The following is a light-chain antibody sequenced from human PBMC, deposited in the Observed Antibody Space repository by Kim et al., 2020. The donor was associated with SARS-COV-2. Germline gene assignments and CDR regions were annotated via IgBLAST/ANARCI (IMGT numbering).Light chain of an antibody. CDR1: QSVSSN. J-gene: IGKJ2*01. V-gene: IGKV3-15*01. CDR2: GAS. CDR3: QQYNDWLFT. Sequence: SVSPGERATLSCRASQSVSSNFAWYQQKPGQAPRLLIYGASTRATGVPGRFSGSGSETEFTLTISSLQSEDFAVYYCQQYNDWLFTFGQGTKLEIK.